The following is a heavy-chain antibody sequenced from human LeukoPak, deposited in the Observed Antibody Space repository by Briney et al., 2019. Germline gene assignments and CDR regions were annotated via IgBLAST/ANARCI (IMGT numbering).Heavy chain of an antibody. CDR3: ARRGTSGYVSGAFDI. Sequence: GESLKISCKGSGYSFTSYWIGWVRQMPGKGLEWMGIIYPGDSDTRYSPSFQGQVTISADKSISTAYLQWSSLKASDTAMYYCARRGTSGYVSGAFDIWGQGTMVTVSS. V-gene: IGHV5-51*01. CDR1: GYSFTSYW. J-gene: IGHJ3*02. D-gene: IGHD5-12*01. CDR2: IYPGDSDT.